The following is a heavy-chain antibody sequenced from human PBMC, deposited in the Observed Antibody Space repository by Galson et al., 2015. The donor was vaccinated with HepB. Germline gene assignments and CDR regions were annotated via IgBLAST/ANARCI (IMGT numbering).Heavy chain of an antibody. CDR3: ARIADEAAAAKGGFDS. J-gene: IGHJ4*02. V-gene: IGHV2-70*01. D-gene: IGHD6-13*01. Sequence: PALVKPTQTLTLTCTFSGFSLGTHGMCVSWLRQPPGKPLEWLALIDWDEDKYYSTSLKTRLTISKDTSKNQVVLTMTNLDPVDTATYYCARIADEAAAAKGGFDSWGQGTLVTVSS. CDR2: IDWDEDK. CDR1: GFSLGTHGMC.